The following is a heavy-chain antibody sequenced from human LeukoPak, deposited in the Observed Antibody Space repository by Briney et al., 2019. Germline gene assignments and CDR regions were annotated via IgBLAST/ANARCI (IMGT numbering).Heavy chain of an antibody. D-gene: IGHD6-13*01. J-gene: IGHJ3*02. CDR1: GGSISSYY. Sequence: PSETLSLTCTVSGGSISSYYWSWIRQPPGKGLEWIGYIYYSGSTNYNPSLKSRVTISVDTSKNQFSLKLSSVTAADTAVYYCARAHIAAAGTEAIDIWGQVIMVTVSS. V-gene: IGHV4-59*01. CDR2: IYYSGST. CDR3: ARAHIAAAGTEAIDI.